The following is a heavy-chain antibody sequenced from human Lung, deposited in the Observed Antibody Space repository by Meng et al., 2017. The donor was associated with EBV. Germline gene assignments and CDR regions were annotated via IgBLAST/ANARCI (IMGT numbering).Heavy chain of an antibody. CDR1: GYTFTGYY. V-gene: IGHV1-2*06. CDR2: ITPSSGGT. Sequence: QVQVVQSGDEVKKPGASGKVSCKASGYTFTGYYMHWLRQAPGQGLEWVGRITPSSGGTTYAQKFQGRVTMTRDTSISTAYMELSSLRSDDAAIYYCVRANLGSADYWGQGTLVTVSS. J-gene: IGHJ4*02. D-gene: IGHD7-27*01. CDR3: VRANLGSADY.